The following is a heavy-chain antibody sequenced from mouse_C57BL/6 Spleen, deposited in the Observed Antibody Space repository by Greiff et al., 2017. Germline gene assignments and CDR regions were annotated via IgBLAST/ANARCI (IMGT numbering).Heavy chain of an antibody. CDR3: ARATLGGMDY. V-gene: IGHV1-61*01. CDR2: IYPSDSET. J-gene: IGHJ4*01. Sequence: QVQLQQSGAELVRPGSSVKLSCKASGYTFTSYWMDWVKQRPGQGLEWIGNIYPSDSETHYNQKFKDKATLTVDKSSSTAYMQLSSLTSEDSAVYYCARATLGGMDYWGQGTSVTVSS. CDR1: GYTFTSYW. D-gene: IGHD4-1*01.